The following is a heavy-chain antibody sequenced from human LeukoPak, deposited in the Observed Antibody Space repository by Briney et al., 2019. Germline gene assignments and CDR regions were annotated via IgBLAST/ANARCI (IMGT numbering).Heavy chain of an antibody. CDR1: GFTFSNYE. D-gene: IGHD5-24*01. CDR2: ISSSGTTI. CDR3: ASGRRNLDY. V-gene: IGHV3-48*03. J-gene: IGHJ4*02. Sequence: GGSLRLSCAASGFTFSNYEMNWVRQAPGKGLEWVSYISSSGTTIYYADSVKGRFTISRDNAKNLLFLQMNSLGADDTAVYYCASGRRNLDYWGQGTLVTVSS.